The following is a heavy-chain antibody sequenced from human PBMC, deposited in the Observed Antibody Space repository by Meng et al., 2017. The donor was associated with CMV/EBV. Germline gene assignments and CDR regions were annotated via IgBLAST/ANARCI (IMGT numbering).Heavy chain of an antibody. V-gene: IGHV3-48*04. Sequence: GGSLRLSCAASGFTFSSYSMNWVRQAPGKGLEWVSYISSSSSTIYYADSVKGRFTISRDNAKNSLYLQMNSLRAKDTAVYYCAAYGDYNWFDPWGQGTLVTVSS. D-gene: IGHD4-17*01. CDR2: ISSSSSTI. CDR1: GFTFSSYS. CDR3: AAYGDYNWFDP. J-gene: IGHJ5*02.